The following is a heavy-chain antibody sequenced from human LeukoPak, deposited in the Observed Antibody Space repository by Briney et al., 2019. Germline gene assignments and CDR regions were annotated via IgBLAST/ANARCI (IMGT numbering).Heavy chain of an antibody. CDR1: GGSILCGLCP. Sequence: SQTLSLTFPVGGGSILCGLCPGTCIRQPPGKGLELIGYIDHGGSTYYNPSLRSRVILSVDRSKNQFSLNLNSVTAADTAVYYGARLGYYESSNYVDYWGQGTMVTVSS. D-gene: IGHD3-22*01. V-gene: IGHV4-30-2*01. CDR3: ARLGYYESSNYVDY. J-gene: IGHJ3*01. CDR2: IDHGGST.